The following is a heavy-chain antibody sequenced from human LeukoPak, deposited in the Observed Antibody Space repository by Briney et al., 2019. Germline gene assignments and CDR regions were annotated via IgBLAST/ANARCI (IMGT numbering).Heavy chain of an antibody. V-gene: IGHV1-2*02. Sequence: ATVKVFCKVYGYTFTDYYLHWVRQAPGQGLEWMGWINPKSGGTNYAQKFQDRVTVTRDTSISTAYMELTRLRSDDSAVYYCSRSIVGATPIDYWGQGTLVTVSS. CDR1: GYTFTDYY. J-gene: IGHJ4*02. D-gene: IGHD1-26*01. CDR3: SRSIVGATPIDY. CDR2: INPKSGGT.